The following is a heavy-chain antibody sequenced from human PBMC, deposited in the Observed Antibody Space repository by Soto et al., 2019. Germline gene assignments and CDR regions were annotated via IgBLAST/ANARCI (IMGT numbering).Heavy chain of an antibody. CDR1: GFTFSNYV. Sequence: PVGSLRLSCAASGFTFSNYVMSWVRQAPGKGLEWVSAISGSGGTTYYADSVKGRFTISRDNSKNTLYLQMNSLRAEDTAVYYCAKDRASYYYDSSGYYLFDYWGQGTLVTVSS. CDR3: AKDRASYYYDSSGYYLFDY. J-gene: IGHJ4*02. CDR2: ISGSGGTT. D-gene: IGHD3-22*01. V-gene: IGHV3-23*01.